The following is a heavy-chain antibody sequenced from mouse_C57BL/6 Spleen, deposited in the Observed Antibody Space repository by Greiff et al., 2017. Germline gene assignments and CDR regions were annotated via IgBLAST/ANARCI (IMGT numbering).Heavy chain of an antibody. CDR3: ARTDSNYFDY. CDR1: GYTFTSYW. Sequence: QVQLQQPGAELVMPGASVKLSCKASGYTFTSYWMHWVKQRPGQGLEWIGEIDPSDSYTNYNQKFKGNSTLTVDKSSSTAYMQLSSLTSEDSAVYYCARTDSNYFDYWGQGTTLTVSS. CDR2: IDPSDSYT. V-gene: IGHV1-69*01. J-gene: IGHJ2*01.